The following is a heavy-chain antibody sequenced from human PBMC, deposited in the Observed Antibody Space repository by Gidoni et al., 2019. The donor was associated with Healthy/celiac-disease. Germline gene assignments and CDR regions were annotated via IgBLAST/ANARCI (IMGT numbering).Heavy chain of an antibody. D-gene: IGHD2-21*02. Sequence: QVQLQESGPGLVKPSETLSLTCTVSGGSISSSSWRWIRQPPGKGLAWIGNIYYSGSTNYNPPLKSRVTISVDTSKNQFSLKLSSVTAADTAVYYCARHSHGGNSEYWFDPWGQGTLVTVSS. V-gene: IGHV4-59*08. CDR2: IYYSGST. J-gene: IGHJ5*02. CDR3: ARHSHGGNSEYWFDP. CDR1: GGSISSSS.